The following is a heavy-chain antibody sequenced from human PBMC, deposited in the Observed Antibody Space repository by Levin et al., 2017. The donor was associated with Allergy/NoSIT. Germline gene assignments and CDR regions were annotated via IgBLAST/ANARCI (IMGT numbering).Heavy chain of an antibody. CDR2: IIPILGIA. CDR1: GGTFSSYT. CDR3: ARGSWDSSGWPPYWYFDL. V-gene: IGHV1-69*02. Sequence: ASVKVSCKASGGTFSSYTISWVRQAPGQGLEWMGRIIPILGIANYAQKFQGRVTITADKSTSTAYMELSSLRSEDTAVYYCARGSWDSSGWPPYWYFDLWGRGTLVTVSS. J-gene: IGHJ2*01. D-gene: IGHD6-19*01.